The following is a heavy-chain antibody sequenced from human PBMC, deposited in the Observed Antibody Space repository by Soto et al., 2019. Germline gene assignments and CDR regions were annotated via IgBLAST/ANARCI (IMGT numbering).Heavy chain of an antibody. CDR1: GFTFSSYA. V-gene: IGHV3-23*01. CDR3: ARDRLAVATITFTY. Sequence: PGGSLRLSCAASGFTFSSYAMSWVRQAPGKGLQWVSVISGTDDKTYYADSVKGRFTISRDNSKNTLYLQMNSLRAEDTALYYCARDRLAVATITFTYWGQGPQVTVYS. CDR2: ISGTDDKT. J-gene: IGHJ4*02. D-gene: IGHD5-12*01.